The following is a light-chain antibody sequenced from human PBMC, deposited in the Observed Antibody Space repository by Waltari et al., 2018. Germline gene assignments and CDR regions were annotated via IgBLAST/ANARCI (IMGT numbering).Light chain of an antibody. CDR3: QQRSNWPPSIT. J-gene: IGKJ5*01. CDR2: GVS. Sequence: EIVLTQSPATLSLSPGERATLSCRASQSVNNYLAWYQHKPGQTPRLLIYGVSNRATGIPARFSGSRSGTDFTLTISSLEPEDFAVYYCQQRSNWPPSITFGQGTRLEIK. V-gene: IGKV3-11*01. CDR1: QSVNNY.